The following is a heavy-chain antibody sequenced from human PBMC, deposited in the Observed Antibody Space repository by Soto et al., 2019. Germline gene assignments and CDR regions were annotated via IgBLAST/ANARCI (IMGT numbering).Heavy chain of an antibody. CDR2: ISGSGDST. D-gene: IGHD6-19*01. CDR3: AQGAVAGPIGFVYYYDD. CDR1: GFTFSNYA. J-gene: IGHJ4*02. V-gene: IGHV3-23*01. Sequence: GSLRLSCAASGFTFSNYAMSWVRQAPGKGLEWVSLISGSGDSTYYVDSVKGRFTISRDNSKSTLYLQMNSLRAEDTAVYFCAQGAVAGPIGFVYYYDDWGQGTLVTVSS.